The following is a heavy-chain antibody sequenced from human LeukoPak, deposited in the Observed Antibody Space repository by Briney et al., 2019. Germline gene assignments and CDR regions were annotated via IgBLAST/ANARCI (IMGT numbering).Heavy chain of an antibody. CDR3: ARVTGYMIEDYFDY. Sequence: SETLSLTCTVSGGSISSDYWSWIRQPPGGGLEWIGYIYYSGSTDYNPSLKSRATISVETSKNQFSLKLSSVTAADTAVYYCARVTGYMIEDYFDYWGQGTLVTVSS. V-gene: IGHV4-59*01. D-gene: IGHD3-22*01. CDR2: IYYSGST. J-gene: IGHJ4*02. CDR1: GGSISSDY.